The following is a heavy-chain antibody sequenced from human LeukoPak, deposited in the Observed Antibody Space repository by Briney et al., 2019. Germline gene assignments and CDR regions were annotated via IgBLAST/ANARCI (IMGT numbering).Heavy chain of an antibody. J-gene: IGHJ4*02. V-gene: IGHV3-30*04. CDR2: ISYDGSNK. D-gene: IGHD6-13*01. CDR1: GFTFSSYA. Sequence: GGSLRLSCAASGFTFSSYAMHWVRQAPRKGLGWVAVISYDGSNKYYADSVKGRFTISRDNSKNTLYLQMNSLRAEDTAVYYCARDRVAAAGGLDYWGQGTLVTVSS. CDR3: ARDRVAAAGGLDY.